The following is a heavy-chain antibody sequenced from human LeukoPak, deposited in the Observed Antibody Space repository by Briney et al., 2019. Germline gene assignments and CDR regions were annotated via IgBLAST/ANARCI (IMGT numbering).Heavy chain of an antibody. J-gene: IGHJ4*02. CDR1: GGSISSYY. V-gene: IGHV4-59*01. Sequence: SETLSLTCTVSGGSISSYYWSWIRQPPGKGLEWIGYIYYSGGTNYNPSLKSRVTISVDTSKNQFSLKLSSVTAADTAVYYCARDRFTMIVDLWGQGTLVTVSS. CDR3: ARDRFTMIVDL. CDR2: IYYSGGT. D-gene: IGHD3-22*01.